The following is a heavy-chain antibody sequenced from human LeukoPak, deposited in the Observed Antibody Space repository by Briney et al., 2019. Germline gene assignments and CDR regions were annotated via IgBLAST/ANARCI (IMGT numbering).Heavy chain of an antibody. CDR3: ATTTQYYYYSGMDV. Sequence: PGGSLRLSCAASGFTVSGNYMTWVRQAPGKGLEWVSVIYSGGSTYYADSVKGRFTISRDNSKNTLYLQMSSLRAEDTAVYYCATTTQYYYYSGMDVWGQGTTVTVSS. CDR2: IYSGGST. V-gene: IGHV3-53*01. CDR1: GFTVSGNY. D-gene: IGHD1-1*01. J-gene: IGHJ6*02.